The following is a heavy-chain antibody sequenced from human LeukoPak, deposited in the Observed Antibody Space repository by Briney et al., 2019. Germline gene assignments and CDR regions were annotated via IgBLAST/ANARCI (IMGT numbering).Heavy chain of an antibody. V-gene: IGHV4-39*01. D-gene: IGHD2-8*01. CDR2: IYYSGST. CDR3: ARHLLYPLLRGFDP. Sequence: PSETLSLTCTVSGGSISSSSYYWGWIRQPPGKGLEWIGSIYYSGSTYYNPSLKSRVTISVDTSKNQFSLKLSSVTAADTAVYYCARHLLYPLLRGFDPWGQGTLITVSS. CDR1: GGSISSSSYY. J-gene: IGHJ5*02.